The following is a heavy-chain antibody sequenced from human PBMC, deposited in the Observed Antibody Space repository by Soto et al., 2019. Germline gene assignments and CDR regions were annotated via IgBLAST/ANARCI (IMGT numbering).Heavy chain of an antibody. J-gene: IGHJ6*02. D-gene: IGHD3-10*02. CDR1: GFTFSSYS. Sequence: GGSLRLSCAASGFTFSSYSMNWVRQAPGKGLEWVSSISSSSSYIYYADSVKGRFTISRDNSMNTLYLQMNSLRAEDTAVYYCASNMVFGEYGMDVWGQGTTVTVSS. CDR2: ISSSSSYI. V-gene: IGHV3-21*04. CDR3: ASNMVFGEYGMDV.